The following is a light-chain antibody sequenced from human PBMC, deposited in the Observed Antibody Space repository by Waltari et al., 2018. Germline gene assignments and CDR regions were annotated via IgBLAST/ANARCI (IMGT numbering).Light chain of an antibody. CDR2: RTS. Sequence: QAVVTQEPSVTVSPGGTVTLPCASSTGPVTSGLSPCWIQQQSGQAPRILISRTSDKKSWTPARFSGSLIGAKAALTLSGALPEDEADYYCLLSYSGTFYVFGTGTKVTVL. CDR3: LLSYSGTFYV. V-gene: IGLV7-46*01. J-gene: IGLJ1*01. CDR1: TGPVTSGLS.